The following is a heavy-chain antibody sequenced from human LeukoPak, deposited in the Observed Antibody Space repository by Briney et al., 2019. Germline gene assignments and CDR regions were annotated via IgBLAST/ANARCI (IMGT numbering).Heavy chain of an antibody. J-gene: IGHJ4*02. CDR2: IYSGGST. CDR1: GFTFSSYA. D-gene: IGHD5-12*01. Sequence: TGGSLRLSCAASGFTFSSYAMSWVRQAPGRGLEWVSLIYSGGSTHYADSVKGRFTISRDNSKNTLYLQMNSLRAEDTAVYYCARSAGIAATIVLGYWGQGTLVTVSS. V-gene: IGHV3-66*01. CDR3: ARSAGIAATIVLGY.